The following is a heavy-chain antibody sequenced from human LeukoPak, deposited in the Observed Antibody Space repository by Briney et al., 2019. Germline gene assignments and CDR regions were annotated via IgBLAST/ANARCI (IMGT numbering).Heavy chain of an antibody. CDR3: AREITGTTYYYYYMDV. D-gene: IGHD1-7*01. V-gene: IGHV4-30-2*01. CDR2: IYHSGST. J-gene: IGHJ6*03. CDR1: GGSISSGGYY. Sequence: TLSLTCTVSGGSISSGGYYWSWIRQPPEKGLEWIGYIYHSGSTYYNPSLKSRVTISVDRSKNQFSLKLSSVTAADTAVYYCAREITGTTYYYYYMDVWGKGTTVTVSS.